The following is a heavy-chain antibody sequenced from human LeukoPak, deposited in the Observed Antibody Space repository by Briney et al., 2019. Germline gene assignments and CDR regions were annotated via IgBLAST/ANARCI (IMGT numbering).Heavy chain of an antibody. D-gene: IGHD3-22*01. Sequence: SETLSLTCAVYGGSFSGYYWSWIRQPPGKGLEWIGEINHSGSTNYNPSLKSRVTISVDTSKNQFSLKLSSVTAADTAVSYCARGRTYYYDSSGYYPPDDAFDIWGQGTMVTVSS. CDR2: INHSGST. CDR1: GGSFSGYY. J-gene: IGHJ3*02. CDR3: ARGRTYYYDSSGYYPPDDAFDI. V-gene: IGHV4-34*01.